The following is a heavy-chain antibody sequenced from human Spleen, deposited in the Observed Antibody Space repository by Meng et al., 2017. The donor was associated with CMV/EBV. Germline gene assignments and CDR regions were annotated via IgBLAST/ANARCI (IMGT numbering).Heavy chain of an antibody. V-gene: IGHV4-34*01. CDR2: INHSVST. D-gene: IGHD5-18*01. Sequence: GSLRLSCAVYGGSFSGYYWSWIRQPPGKGLEWIGEINHSVSTNYNPSLKSRVTISVDTSKNQFSLKLSSVTATDTAVYYCARGHLQYTYGSSVYNWFDPWGQGTLVTVSS. CDR1: GGSFSGYY. CDR3: ARGHLQYTYGSSVYNWFDP. J-gene: IGHJ5*02.